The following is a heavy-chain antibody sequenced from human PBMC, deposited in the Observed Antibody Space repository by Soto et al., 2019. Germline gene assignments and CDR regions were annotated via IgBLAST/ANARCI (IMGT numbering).Heavy chain of an antibody. CDR3: TRYTSTSRYSYFGMDV. CDR2: IRSKAYGETK. J-gene: IGHJ6*02. Sequence: GGSLRLSCTGSGFTFGDYAISWSRQAPGKGLEWVGVIRSKAYGETKDYAASVKGRFTILRDDSKSIAYLQMNSLQSEDTGVYYCTRYTSTSRYSYFGMDVWGHGTTVTVSS. V-gene: IGHV3-49*03. CDR1: GFTFGDYA. D-gene: IGHD2-2*01.